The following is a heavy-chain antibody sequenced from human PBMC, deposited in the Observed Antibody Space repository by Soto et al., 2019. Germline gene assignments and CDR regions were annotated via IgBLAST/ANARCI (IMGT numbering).Heavy chain of an antibody. CDR1: GYTFTRYG. Sequence: QVQLVQSGAEVKNPGASVKVSCKASGYTFTRYGIGWARQAPGQGLEWMGWINTYNGNTNYAQNVQVRVTLTTDTSTSTAYMELRSLRSNYTAIYYCAMVDVYVTTSPQDVWGHGTTVIVSS. V-gene: IGHV1-18*01. CDR2: INTYNGNT. J-gene: IGHJ6*02. CDR3: AMVDVYVTTSPQDV. D-gene: IGHD3-16*01.